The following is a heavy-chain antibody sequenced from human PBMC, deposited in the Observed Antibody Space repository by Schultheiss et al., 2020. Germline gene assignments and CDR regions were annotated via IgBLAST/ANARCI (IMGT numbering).Heavy chain of an antibody. CDR2: ISYDGSNK. Sequence: GGSLRLSCAASGFTFSSYGMHWVRQAPGKGLEWVAVISYDGSNKYYADSVKGRFTISRDNSKNTLYLQMNSLRAEDTAVYYCAKTEYYDFWSGYQGIDYWGQGTLVTVSS. V-gene: IGHV3-30*18. J-gene: IGHJ4*02. CDR1: GFTFSSYG. CDR3: AKTEYYDFWSGYQGIDY. D-gene: IGHD3-3*01.